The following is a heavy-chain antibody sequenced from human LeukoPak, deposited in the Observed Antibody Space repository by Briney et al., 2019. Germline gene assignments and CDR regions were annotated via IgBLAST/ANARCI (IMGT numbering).Heavy chain of an antibody. CDR2: ISYDGSNK. CDR3: ARDLKGDITVAGTGYYQH. D-gene: IGHD6-19*01. J-gene: IGHJ1*01. V-gene: IGHV3-30*04. CDR1: GFTFSSYA. Sequence: PGGSLRLSCAASGFTFSSYAMHWVRQAPGKGLEWVAVISYDGSNKYYADSVKGRFTISRDNSKNTLCLQVDSLRAEDTAVYYCARDLKGDITVAGTGYYQHWGQGTLVTVSS.